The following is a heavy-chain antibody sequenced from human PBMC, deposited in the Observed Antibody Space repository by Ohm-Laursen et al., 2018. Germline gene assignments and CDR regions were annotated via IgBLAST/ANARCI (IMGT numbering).Heavy chain of an antibody. D-gene: IGHD4-17*01. J-gene: IGHJ4*02. CDR2: IYHSGST. V-gene: IGHV4-38-2*02. Sequence: SQTLSLTCTVSGGSVSSGYYWGWIRQPPGKGLEWIGSIYHSGSTYYNPSLKSRVTISVDTSKNQFSLKLSSVTAADTAVYYCARVPVYGDPRFDYWGQGTLVTVSS. CDR1: GGSVSSGYY. CDR3: ARVPVYGDPRFDY.